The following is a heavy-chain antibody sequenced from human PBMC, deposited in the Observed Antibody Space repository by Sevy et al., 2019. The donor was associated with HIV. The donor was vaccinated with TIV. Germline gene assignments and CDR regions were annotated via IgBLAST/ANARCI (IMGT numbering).Heavy chain of an antibody. J-gene: IGHJ4*02. CDR2: INNSGGST. Sequence: GGSLRLSCIASGSTVNPYAMSWVRQAPGKGLEWVAVINNSGGSTDYADSVRGRFSISRDNPNVYLEMNSLRVEDTAVYYCVKERVGYISSWYYFDYWGQGTTVTVSS. CDR1: GSTVNPYA. D-gene: IGHD6-13*01. V-gene: IGHV3-23*01. CDR3: VKERVGYISSWYYFDY.